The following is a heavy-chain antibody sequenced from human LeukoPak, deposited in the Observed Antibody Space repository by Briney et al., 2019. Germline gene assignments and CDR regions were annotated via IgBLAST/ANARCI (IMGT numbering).Heavy chain of an antibody. D-gene: IGHD6-19*01. Sequence: GGSLRLSCAASGFTFDDYGMRLVRQAPGKGLEWVSGINWNGGSTGYADSVKGRFTISRDNAKNSLYLQMNSLRAEDTALYYCARDLVAVAGTLRFDPWGQGTLVTVSS. J-gene: IGHJ5*02. CDR3: ARDLVAVAGTLRFDP. V-gene: IGHV3-20*04. CDR2: INWNGGST. CDR1: GFTFDDYG.